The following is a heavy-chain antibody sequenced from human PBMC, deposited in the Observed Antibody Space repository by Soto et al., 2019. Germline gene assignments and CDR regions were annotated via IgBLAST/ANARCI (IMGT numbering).Heavy chain of an antibody. J-gene: IGHJ5*02. V-gene: IGHV3-23*04. CDR1: GFTFSNDN. Sequence: EVQLVESGGSLVKPGGSLRLSCAASGFTFSNDNMNWVRQAPGRGLEWVSSISGSGGSTYYADSVKGRFTISRDNSKNTLYLQMNSLRAEDTAVYYCANGRFLEWLLPDNWFDPWGQGTLVSVSS. CDR3: ANGRFLEWLLPDNWFDP. D-gene: IGHD3-3*01. CDR2: ISGSGGST.